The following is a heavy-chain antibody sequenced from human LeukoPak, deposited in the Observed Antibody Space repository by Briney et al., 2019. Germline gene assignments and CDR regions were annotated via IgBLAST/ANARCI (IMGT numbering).Heavy chain of an antibody. CDR3: AREWGPGSSWYFDF. J-gene: IGHJ4*02. D-gene: IGHD3-10*01. CDR2: INSGDGGT. V-gene: IGHV1-46*01. Sequence: GASVKVSCKASGYTFTSYYIHWVRQAPGQGLEWMGAINSGDGGTTLPQKFQGRVTLTRDTSTSTLYMELSSLRSEDTAIYYCAREWGPGSSWYFDFWGRGTLVTVSS. CDR1: GYTFTSYY.